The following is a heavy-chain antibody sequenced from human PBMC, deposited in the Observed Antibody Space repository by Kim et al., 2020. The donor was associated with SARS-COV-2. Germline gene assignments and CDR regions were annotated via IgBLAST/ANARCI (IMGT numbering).Heavy chain of an antibody. CDR3: ARYRFTRVRGVITWRGLIDY. V-gene: IGHV4-39*01. CDR1: GGSISSSSYY. J-gene: IGHJ4*02. CDR2: IYYSGST. D-gene: IGHD3-10*01. Sequence: SETLSLTCTVSGGSISSSSYYWGWIRQPPGKGLEWIGSIYYSGSTYYNPSLKSRVTISVDTSKNQFSLKRSSVTAADTAVYYCARYRFTRVRGVITWRGLIDYWVQGTLVTVSS.